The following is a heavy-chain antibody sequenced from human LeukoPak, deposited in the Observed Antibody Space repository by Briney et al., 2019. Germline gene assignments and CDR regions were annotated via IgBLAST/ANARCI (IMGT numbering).Heavy chain of an antibody. CDR1: GFTFSSYA. V-gene: IGHV3-30*04. J-gene: IGHJ5*02. CDR3: ARDTKRSRARWENLGFDP. Sequence: GGSLRPSCAASGFTFSSYAMHWVRQAPGKGLEWVAVISYDGSNKYYADSVKGRFTISRDNSKNTLYLQMNSLRSDDTAVYYCARDTKRSRARWENLGFDPWGQGTLVTVSS. CDR2: ISYDGSNK. D-gene: IGHD1-26*01.